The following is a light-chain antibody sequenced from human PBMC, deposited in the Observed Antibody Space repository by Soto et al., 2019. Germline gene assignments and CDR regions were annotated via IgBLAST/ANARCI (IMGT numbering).Light chain of an antibody. V-gene: IGKV3-11*01. CDR1: PSVANF. CDR3: QQRNVWPTVT. CDR2: GAF. Sequence: IGWIQSAATLVLSAGERATLSCRASPSVANFVAWYQQKPGQAPRLLIYGAFNRATGIPVRSSSSGSGTDFTLTISSLEPEDASVYYCQQRNVWPTVTFGQGTRLEIK. J-gene: IGKJ5*01.